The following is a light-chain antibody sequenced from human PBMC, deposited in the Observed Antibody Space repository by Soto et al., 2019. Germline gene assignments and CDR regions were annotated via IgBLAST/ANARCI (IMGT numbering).Light chain of an antibody. CDR3: SSYAGSNIDYV. Sequence: ALTQPPSASGSPGQSVTIPCTGTSSDVGGYNYVSWYQQHPGKVPKLLIYEVNKRPSGVPDRFSGSKSGNTASLTVSGLQAEDEADYYCSSYAGSNIDYVFGTGTKVTVL. CDR2: EVN. J-gene: IGLJ1*01. V-gene: IGLV2-8*01. CDR1: SSDVGGYNY.